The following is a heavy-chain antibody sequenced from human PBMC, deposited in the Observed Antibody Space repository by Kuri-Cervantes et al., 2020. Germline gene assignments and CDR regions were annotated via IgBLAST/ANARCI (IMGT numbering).Heavy chain of an antibody. V-gene: IGHV1-46*01. CDR3: ARDHCSSTSCYPANFDY. CDR1: GYTFTSYY. J-gene: IGHJ4*02. CDR2: INPSGGST. Sequence: ASVKVSCKASGYTFTSYYMHWVRQAPGQGLEWMGIINPSGGSTSYAQKFQGRVTMTRDTSTSTVYMELSSLRSEDTAVYYCARDHCSSTSCYPANFDYWGQGTLVTVSS. D-gene: IGHD2-2*01.